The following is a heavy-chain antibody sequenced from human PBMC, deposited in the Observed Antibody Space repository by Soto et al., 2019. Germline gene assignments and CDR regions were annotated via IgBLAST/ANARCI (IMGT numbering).Heavy chain of an antibody. D-gene: IGHD6-19*01. Sequence: QVQLQESGPGLMKPSETLSLTCTVSGGPISSYHWSWIRQTPGKGLEWIGYIHYSGSTNYNPSLRSRVTISRDTSRNQFSLRLSSVTAADTAVYYCTGDRNNRVWYKYWGQGDLVNVSS. CDR1: GGPISSYH. J-gene: IGHJ4*02. CDR3: TGDRNNRVWYKY. CDR2: IHYSGST. V-gene: IGHV4-59*01.